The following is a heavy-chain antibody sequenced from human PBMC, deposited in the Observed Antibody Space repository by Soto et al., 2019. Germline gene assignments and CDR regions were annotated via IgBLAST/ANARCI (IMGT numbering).Heavy chain of an antibody. J-gene: IGHJ4*02. D-gene: IGHD2-15*01. CDR3: ARDLGGTVAARYYFDY. CDR2: ISSSSSYI. V-gene: IGHV3-21*01. Sequence: EVQLVESGGGLVKPGGSLRLSCAASGFTFSSYSMNWVRQAPGKGLEWVSSISSSSSYIYYADSVKGRFTXXXXXAKXXXXXXXXXXXXXXXXXXYCARDLGGTVAARYYFDYWGQGTLVTVXX. CDR1: GFTFSSYS.